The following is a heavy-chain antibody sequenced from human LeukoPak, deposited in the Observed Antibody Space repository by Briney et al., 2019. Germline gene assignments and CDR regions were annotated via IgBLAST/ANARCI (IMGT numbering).Heavy chain of an antibody. V-gene: IGHV3-48*03. CDR2: ISTSGSTI. CDR3: ARDFVGIDY. CDR1: GFTFSSYE. J-gene: IGHJ4*02. D-gene: IGHD2-21*01. Sequence: GGSLRLSCAASGFTFSSYEMNWVRQAPGKGLEWVSYISTSGSTIYYADSVKGRFTISRDNAKNSLYLQMNSLRAEDTAVYYCARDFVGIDYWGQGTQVTVSS.